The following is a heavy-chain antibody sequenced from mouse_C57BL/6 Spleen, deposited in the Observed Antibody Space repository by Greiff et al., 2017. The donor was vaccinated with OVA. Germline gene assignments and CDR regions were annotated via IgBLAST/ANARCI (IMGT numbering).Heavy chain of an antibody. D-gene: IGHD2-3*01. V-gene: IGHV5-4*03. CDR1: GFTFSSYA. CDR2: ISDGGSYT. Sequence: EVKLVESGGGLVKPGGSLKLSCAASGFTFSSYAMSWVRQTPEKRLEWVATISDGGSYTYYPDNVKGRFTISRDNAKNNLYLQMSHLKSEDTAMYYCAGTYDGYYVYWGQGTTLTVSS. J-gene: IGHJ2*01. CDR3: AGTYDGYYVY.